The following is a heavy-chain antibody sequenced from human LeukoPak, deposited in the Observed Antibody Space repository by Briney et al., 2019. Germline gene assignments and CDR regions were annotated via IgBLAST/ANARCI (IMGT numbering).Heavy chain of an antibody. Sequence: ASVKVSCKVSGYTLTELSMHWVRQAPGKGLEWMGGFDPEDGETIYAQKFQGRVTMTEDTSTDTAYMELSSLRSEDTAVYYCATAISATKNWADAFDIWGQGTMVTVSS. V-gene: IGHV1-24*01. CDR2: FDPEDGET. J-gene: IGHJ3*02. CDR1: GYTLTELS. CDR3: ATAISATKNWADAFDI. D-gene: IGHD7-27*01.